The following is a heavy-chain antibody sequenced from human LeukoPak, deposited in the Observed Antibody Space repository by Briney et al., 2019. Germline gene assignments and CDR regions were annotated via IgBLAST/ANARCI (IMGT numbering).Heavy chain of an antibody. CDR1: GFTFSSYA. V-gene: IGHV3-23*01. Sequence: GGSLRLSCAASGFTFSSYAMSWVRRAPGKGLERVSAISGSGGSTYYADSVEGRFTISRDNSKNTLYLQMNSLRAEDTAVYYCAKDLRYYYGSGSLLDYYYGMDVWGKGTTVTVSS. CDR3: AKDLRYYYGSGSLLDYYYGMDV. D-gene: IGHD3-10*01. J-gene: IGHJ6*04. CDR2: ISGSGGST.